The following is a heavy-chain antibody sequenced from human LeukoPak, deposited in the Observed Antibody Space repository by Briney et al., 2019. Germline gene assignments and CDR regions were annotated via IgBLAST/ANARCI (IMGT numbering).Heavy chain of an antibody. CDR1: GFTFSSYG. V-gene: IGHV3-64D*06. CDR2: INSNGDST. D-gene: IGHD6-13*01. J-gene: IGHJ2*01. CDR3: VRRVAAAGTALWYFDL. Sequence: GGSLRLSCSASGFTFSSYGMHWVRQAPGKGLEYVSAINSNGDSTSYADSVKGRFTISRDNSKNTLYLQMSSLRPEDTAEYYCVRRVAAAGTALWYFDLWGRGTLVTVSS.